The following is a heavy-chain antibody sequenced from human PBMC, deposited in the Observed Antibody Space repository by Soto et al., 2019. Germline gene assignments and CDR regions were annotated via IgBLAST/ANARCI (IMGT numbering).Heavy chain of an antibody. V-gene: IGHV1-18*01. CDR3: ARGPRNWGVDY. Sequence: ASVKVSCKASGYTFTRYGISWVRQAPGQGLEWMGWISAYNGNTNYAQKLQGRVTMTTDTSTSTAYMELSSLTSEDTAVYYCARGPRNWGVDYWGQGTLVTVSS. D-gene: IGHD7-27*01. CDR1: GYTFTRYG. J-gene: IGHJ4*02. CDR2: ISAYNGNT.